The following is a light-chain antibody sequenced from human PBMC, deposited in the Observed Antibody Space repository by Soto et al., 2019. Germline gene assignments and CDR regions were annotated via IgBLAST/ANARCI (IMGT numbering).Light chain of an antibody. J-gene: IGKJ5*01. V-gene: IGKV1-39*01. Sequence: DIQMTQSPSSLSASVGDRVTITCRARESISRHLNWYQQKPGNAPKLLIYAASSLQNVVPSRFSGSVSGTDVTIPISNPQTGDFATFYCHESYITLSLTFGQGTRLETK. CDR1: ESISRH. CDR2: AAS. CDR3: HESYITLSLT.